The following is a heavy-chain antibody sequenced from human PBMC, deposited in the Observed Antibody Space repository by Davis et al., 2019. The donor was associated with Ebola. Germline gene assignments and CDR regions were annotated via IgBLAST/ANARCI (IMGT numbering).Heavy chain of an antibody. V-gene: IGHV4-30-2*01. J-gene: IGHJ5*02. Sequence: SQTLSLTCPLSAASISSAGYSWSWLRQPPGKGLAWIGYIYHSGSTYYNPSLKSRVTISVDRSKNQFSLKLSSVTAADTAVYYCARGYSYGSGWFDPWGQGTLVTVSS. CDR3: ARGYSYGSGWFDP. D-gene: IGHD5-18*01. CDR1: AASISSAGYS. CDR2: IYHSGST.